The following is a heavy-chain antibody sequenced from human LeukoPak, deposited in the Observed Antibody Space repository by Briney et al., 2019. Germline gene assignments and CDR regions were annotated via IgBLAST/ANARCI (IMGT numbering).Heavy chain of an antibody. V-gene: IGHV3-33*01. J-gene: IGHJ4*02. D-gene: IGHD5-18*01. Sequence: GRSPRLSCAASGFTFSSYGMHWVRQAPGKGLEWVAVIWYDGSNKYYADSVKGRFTISRDNSKNTLYLQMNSLRAEDTAVYYCARSWIQSYHFDYWGQGTLVTVSS. CDR3: ARSWIQSYHFDY. CDR1: GFTFSSYG. CDR2: IWYDGSNK.